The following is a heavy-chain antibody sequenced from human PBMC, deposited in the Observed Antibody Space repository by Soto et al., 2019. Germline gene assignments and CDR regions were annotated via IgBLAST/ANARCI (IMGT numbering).Heavy chain of an antibody. Sequence: PGGSLRLSCAASGFTFSSYWMHWVRQAPGKGLVWVTRINSDGNNTSYADSEKGRFTISRDNAKNTLYLQMNSLRAEDTAVYYCSRDKVPIFGVADPTYGMDVWGQGTTVTVSS. J-gene: IGHJ6*02. CDR3: SRDKVPIFGVADPTYGMDV. CDR2: INSDGNNT. D-gene: IGHD3-3*01. V-gene: IGHV3-74*01. CDR1: GFTFSSYW.